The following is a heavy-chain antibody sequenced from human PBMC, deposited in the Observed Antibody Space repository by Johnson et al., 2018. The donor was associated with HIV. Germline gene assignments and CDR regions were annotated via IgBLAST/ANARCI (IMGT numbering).Heavy chain of an antibody. CDR3: ARAPEVRGVEAFDV. D-gene: IGHD3-10*01. Sequence: QMLLVESGGGLVKPGGSLRLSCAASGFTFSDYYMSWIRQAPGKGLEWVSYITSTGITVYYAASVKGRFTISRDNAKNSVYLQMNSLEAEDTAVYYCARAPEVRGVEAFDVWGQGTVVTVSS. J-gene: IGHJ3*01. V-gene: IGHV3-11*04. CDR2: ITSTGITV. CDR1: GFTFSDYY.